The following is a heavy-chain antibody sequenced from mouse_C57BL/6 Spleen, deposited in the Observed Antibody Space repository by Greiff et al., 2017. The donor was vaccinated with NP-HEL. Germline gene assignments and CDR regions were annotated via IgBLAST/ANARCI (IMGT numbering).Heavy chain of an antibody. V-gene: IGHV1-61*01. J-gene: IGHJ2*01. D-gene: IGHD1-1*01. CDR2: IYPSDSET. CDR1: GYTFTSYW. CDR3: ARGYYGSSYYFDY. Sequence: QVQLQQPGAELVRPGSSVKLSCKASGYTFTSYWMDWVKQRPGQGLEWIGNIYPSDSETHYNQKFKDKATLTVDKASSTAYMQLSSLTSEDSAVHYCARGYYGSSYYFDYWGQGTTLTVSS.